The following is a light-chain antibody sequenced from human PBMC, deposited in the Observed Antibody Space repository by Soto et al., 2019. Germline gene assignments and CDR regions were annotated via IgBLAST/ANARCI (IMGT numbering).Light chain of an antibody. Sequence: EIVLTQSPGTLSLSPGERATLSCRASQSINSRYLAWYQQKPGQAPRLLIYGASSRATGIPDRFSGSGSGTNFALTINRLEAEDFSVYYCQQFGSSPGFTFGPGTKVDIK. CDR2: GAS. CDR3: QQFGSSPGFT. CDR1: QSINSRY. J-gene: IGKJ3*01. V-gene: IGKV3-20*01.